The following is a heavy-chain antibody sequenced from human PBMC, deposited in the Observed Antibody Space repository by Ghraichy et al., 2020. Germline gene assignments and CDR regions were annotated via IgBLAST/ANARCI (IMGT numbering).Heavy chain of an antibody. CDR1: GGSISSSSYY. D-gene: IGHD3-22*01. CDR3: ARQADYYDSSGYPTRDY. CDR2: IYYSGST. Sequence: SETLSLTCTVSGGSISSSSYYWGWIRQPPGKGLEWIGSIYYSGSTYYNPSLKSRVTISVDTSKNPFSLKLSPVTAADTAVYYCARQADYYDSSGYPTRDYWGQGTLVTVSS. V-gene: IGHV4-39*01. J-gene: IGHJ4*02.